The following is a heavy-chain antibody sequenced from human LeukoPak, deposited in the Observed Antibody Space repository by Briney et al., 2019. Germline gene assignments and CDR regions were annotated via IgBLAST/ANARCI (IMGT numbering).Heavy chain of an antibody. Sequence: SETLSLTCAVYGGSFSGYYWSWIRQPPGKGLEWIGEINHSGSTNYNPSLKSRVTISVDTSKNQFSLKLSSVTAADTAVYYCARGKAAAGLDYWGREPWSPSPQ. CDR2: INHSGST. CDR3: ARGKAAAGLDY. D-gene: IGHD6-13*01. CDR1: GGSFSGYY. V-gene: IGHV4-34*01. J-gene: IGHJ4*02.